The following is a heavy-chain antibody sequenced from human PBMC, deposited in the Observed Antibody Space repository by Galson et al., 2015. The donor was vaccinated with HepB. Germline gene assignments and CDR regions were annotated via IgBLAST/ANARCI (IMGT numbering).Heavy chain of an antibody. D-gene: IGHD3-3*01. CDR2: IVVGSGNT. J-gene: IGHJ4*02. CDR3: AASTRYYDFWSGYFH. CDR1: GFTFTSSA. V-gene: IGHV1-58*02. Sequence: SVKVSCKASGFTFTSSAMQWVRQARGQRLEWIGWIVVGSGNTNYAQKFQERVTITRDMSTSTAYMELSSLRSEDTAVYYCAASTRYYDFWSGYFHWGQGTLVTVSS.